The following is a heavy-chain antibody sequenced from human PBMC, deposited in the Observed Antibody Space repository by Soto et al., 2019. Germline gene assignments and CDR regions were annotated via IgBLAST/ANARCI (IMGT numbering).Heavy chain of an antibody. V-gene: IGHV3-48*02. D-gene: IGHD6-19*01. Sequence: GGSLRLSCAASGFTFSSYSMNWVRQAPGKGLEWVSYISSSSSTIYYADSVKGRFTISRDNAKNSLYLQMNSLRDEDTAVYYCARDRGHSSGWYVDYWGQGALVTVSS. CDR3: ARDRGHSSGWYVDY. J-gene: IGHJ4*02. CDR1: GFTFSSYS. CDR2: ISSSSSTI.